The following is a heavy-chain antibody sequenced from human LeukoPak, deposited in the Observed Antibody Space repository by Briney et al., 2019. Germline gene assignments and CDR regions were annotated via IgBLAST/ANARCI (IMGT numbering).Heavy chain of an antibody. Sequence: QPGGSLRLSCAASGFTFSSYWMSWVRQAPGKGLEWVANIKQDGSKKNYVDSVKGRFTISRDNAKNSLYLQMNSLRVEDTAVYYRARFISLGGWGQGAPVTVSS. J-gene: IGHJ4*02. CDR1: GFTFSSYW. V-gene: IGHV3-7*01. CDR3: ARFISLGG. CDR2: IKQDGSKK. D-gene: IGHD3-10*01.